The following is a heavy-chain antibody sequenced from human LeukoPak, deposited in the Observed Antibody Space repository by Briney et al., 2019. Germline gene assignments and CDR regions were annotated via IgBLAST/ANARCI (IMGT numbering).Heavy chain of an antibody. Sequence: PGGSLRLSCAASAFTFSIYAMSWVRQAPGKGLEWVSGISGSGGSTHYADSVKGRFTISRDNAKNLLYLQMNSLRDEDTAVYYCARGHYGMDVWGQGTTVIVSS. D-gene: IGHD3-16*01. CDR1: AFTFSIYA. V-gene: IGHV3-23*01. CDR2: ISGSGGST. J-gene: IGHJ6*02. CDR3: ARGHYGMDV.